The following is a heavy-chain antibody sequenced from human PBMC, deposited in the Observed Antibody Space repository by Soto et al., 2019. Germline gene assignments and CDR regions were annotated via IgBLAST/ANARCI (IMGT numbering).Heavy chain of an antibody. CDR1: GGSISSYY. D-gene: IGHD3-9*01. CDR3: ARDTRADYDILTGHPRGAFDI. J-gene: IGHJ3*02. Sequence: SETLSLTCTVSGGSISSYYWSWIRQPPGKGLEWIGYIYYSGSTYYNPSLKSRVTISVDTSKNQFSLKLSSVTAADTAVYYCARDTRADYDILTGHPRGAFDIWGQGTMVTVSS. V-gene: IGHV4-59*06. CDR2: IYYSGST.